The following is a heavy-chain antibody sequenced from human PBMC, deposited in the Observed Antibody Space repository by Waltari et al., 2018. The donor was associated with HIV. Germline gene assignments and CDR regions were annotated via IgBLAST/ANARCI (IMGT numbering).Heavy chain of an antibody. Sequence: EVQLVESGGGLVKPGGSLRLSCAASGFSFSSYSMNWVRQAPVKGLEWVSSISSSSSYIFYADSLKGRFNISRDNAKNSLSLQMNSLRDEDTAVYYCARGYREVEPYRGYYFDYWGQGILVTISS. CDR3: ARGYREVEPYRGYYFDY. V-gene: IGHV3-21*06. J-gene: IGHJ4*02. CDR2: ISSSSSYI. D-gene: IGHD1-1*01. CDR1: GFSFSSYS.